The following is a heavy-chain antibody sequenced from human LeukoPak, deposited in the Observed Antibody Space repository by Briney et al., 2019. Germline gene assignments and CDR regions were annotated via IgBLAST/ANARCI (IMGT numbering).Heavy chain of an antibody. CDR1: GYTFTGYY. CDR2: ISAYNGDT. J-gene: IGHJ4*02. Sequence: ASVKVSCKASGYTFTGYYMHWVRQAPGQGLEWMGWISAYNGDTNYAEKFQGRVTMTTDTSTSTAYMELRSLRSDDTAVYYCARDRVDSLDYWGQGTLVTVSS. V-gene: IGHV1-18*04. D-gene: IGHD3-3*01. CDR3: ARDRVDSLDY.